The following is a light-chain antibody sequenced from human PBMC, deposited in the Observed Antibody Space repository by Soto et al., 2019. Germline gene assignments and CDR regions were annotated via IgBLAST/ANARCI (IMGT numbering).Light chain of an antibody. Sequence: QAVVTQPPSASGTPGQRVLISCSGSSSNVGSNTVNWYQQLPGTAPKLLIYTNNQRPSRVPDRFSGSKSGTSASLAIRGLQSDDEADYYCAAWDDSLNGYVFGPGTKLTVL. V-gene: IGLV1-44*01. CDR1: SSNVGSNT. CDR3: AAWDDSLNGYV. J-gene: IGLJ1*01. CDR2: TNN.